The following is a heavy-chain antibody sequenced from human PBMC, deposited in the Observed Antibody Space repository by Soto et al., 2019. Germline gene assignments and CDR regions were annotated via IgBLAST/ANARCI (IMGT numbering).Heavy chain of an antibody. CDR2: INHSGST. J-gene: IGHJ4*02. Sequence: AETLSLTCAVYGGSFSGYYWSWIRQPPGKGLEWIGEINHSGSTNYNPSLKSRVTISVDTSKNQFSLKLSSVTAADTAVYYCARGVSDTAMPKGYYFDYWGQGTLVTVSS. D-gene: IGHD5-18*01. CDR1: GGSFSGYY. CDR3: ARGVSDTAMPKGYYFDY. V-gene: IGHV4-34*01.